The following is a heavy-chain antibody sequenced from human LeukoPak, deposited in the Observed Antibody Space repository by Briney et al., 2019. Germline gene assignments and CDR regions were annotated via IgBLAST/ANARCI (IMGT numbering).Heavy chain of an antibody. CDR3: ARDGSGSYYKSWFDP. D-gene: IGHD3-10*01. V-gene: IGHV4-34*01. CDR2: ISHSGST. Sequence: ASETLSLTCAVYGGSFSAYYWSWIRQPPGKGLEWIGEISHSGSTNYNPSLKSRVTISVDTSKNQFSLKLSSVTAADTAVYYCARDGSGSYYKSWFDPWGQGTLVTVSS. J-gene: IGHJ5*02. CDR1: GGSFSAYY.